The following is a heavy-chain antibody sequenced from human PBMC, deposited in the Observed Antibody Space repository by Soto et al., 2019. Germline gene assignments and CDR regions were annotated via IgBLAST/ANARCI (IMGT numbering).Heavy chain of an antibody. CDR3: ARARLGYCSGGSCDSPFDP. V-gene: IGHV3-74*01. D-gene: IGHD2-15*01. J-gene: IGHJ5*02. CDR1: GFTFSSYW. CDR2: INSDGSST. Sequence: GGSLRLSCAASGFTFSSYWMHWVRQAPGKGLVWVSRINSDGSSTSYADSVKGRFTISRDNAKNTLYLQMNSLRAEDTAVYYCARARLGYCSGGSCDSPFDPWGQGTLVTVSS.